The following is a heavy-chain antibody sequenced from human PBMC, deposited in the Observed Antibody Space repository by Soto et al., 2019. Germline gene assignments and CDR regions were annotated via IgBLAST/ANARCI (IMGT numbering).Heavy chain of an antibody. J-gene: IGHJ4*02. CDR1: GGSISSSSYY. D-gene: IGHD5-12*01. V-gene: IGHV4-39*01. Sequence: PSETLSLTCTVSGGSISSSSYYWGWIRQPPGKGLEWIGSIYYSGSTYYNPSLKSRVTISVDTSKNQFSLKLSSVTAADTAVYYCSGYSRYAPFDYWGQGPPVTVSS. CDR3: SGYSRYAPFDY. CDR2: IYYSGST.